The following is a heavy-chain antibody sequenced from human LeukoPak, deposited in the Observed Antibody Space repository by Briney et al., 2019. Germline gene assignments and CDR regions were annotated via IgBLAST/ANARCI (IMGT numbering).Heavy chain of an antibody. CDR1: GYTFTSYG. Sequence: ASVKVSCKASGYTFTSYGISWVRQAPGQGLEWMGWISAYNGNTNYAQKLQGRVTMTTDTSTSTAYMELRSLRSDDTAVYYCARDAHVLRFLEWLLPPHWFDPWGQGTLVTVSS. D-gene: IGHD3-3*01. CDR2: ISAYNGNT. J-gene: IGHJ5*02. CDR3: ARDAHVLRFLEWLLPPHWFDP. V-gene: IGHV1-18*01.